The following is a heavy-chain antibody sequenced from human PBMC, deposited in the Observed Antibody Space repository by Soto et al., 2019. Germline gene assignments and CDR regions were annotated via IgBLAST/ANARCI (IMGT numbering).Heavy chain of an antibody. Sequence: GGSLRLSCAASGFTFSSYEMNWVRQAPGNGLEWVSYISSSGSTIYYADSVKGRFTISRDNAKNSLYLQMNSLRAEDTAVYYCARPPKYNWNYFDYWGQGTLVTVSS. V-gene: IGHV3-48*03. CDR1: GFTFSSYE. D-gene: IGHD1-20*01. CDR2: ISSSGSTI. CDR3: ARPPKYNWNYFDY. J-gene: IGHJ4*02.